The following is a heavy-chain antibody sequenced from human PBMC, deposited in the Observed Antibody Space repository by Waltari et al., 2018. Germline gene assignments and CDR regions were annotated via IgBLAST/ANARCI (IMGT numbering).Heavy chain of an antibody. V-gene: IGHV3-73*01. CDR1: GFTFRPST. CDR3: TRQGPTPEDVFDY. D-gene: IGHD1-1*01. Sequence: EVQLVESGGGLVQPGGSLKLSCAASGFTFRPSTMHWVRQASGKGLEWVGRIRNKANNYATAYPASVKGRFTISRDDSENTAYLQMNSLKTEDTAVYYCTRQGPTPEDVFDYWGQGTLVTVPS. J-gene: IGHJ4*02. CDR2: IRNKANNYAT.